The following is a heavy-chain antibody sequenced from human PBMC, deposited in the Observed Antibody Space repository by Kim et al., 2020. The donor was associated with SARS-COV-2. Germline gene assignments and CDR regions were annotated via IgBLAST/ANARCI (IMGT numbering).Heavy chain of an antibody. V-gene: IGHV4-34*01. CDR3: ARGVGGIPFYYYYYYMDV. CDR2: INHSGST. CDR1: GGSFSGYY. D-gene: IGHD2-21*01. J-gene: IGHJ6*03. Sequence: SETLSLTCAVYGGSFSGYYWSWIRQPPGKGLEWIGEINHSGSTNYNPSLKSRVTISVDTSKNQFSLKLSSVTAADTAVYYCARGVGGIPFYYYYYYMDVWGKGTTVTVSS.